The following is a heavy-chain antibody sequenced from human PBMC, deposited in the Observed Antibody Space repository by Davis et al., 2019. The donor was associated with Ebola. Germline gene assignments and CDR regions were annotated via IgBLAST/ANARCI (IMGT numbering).Heavy chain of an antibody. CDR1: GGSISSGDYY. V-gene: IGHV4-61*08. Sequence: MPSETLSLTCTVSGGSISSGDYYWSWIRQPPGKGLEWIGYIYYSGSTNYNPSLKSRVTISVDTSKNQFSLRLSSVTAADTAVYYCARVDIESTTATETFDSWGQGTLVTVSS. CDR3: ARVDIESTTATETFDS. D-gene: IGHD5/OR15-5a*01. J-gene: IGHJ4*02. CDR2: IYYSGST.